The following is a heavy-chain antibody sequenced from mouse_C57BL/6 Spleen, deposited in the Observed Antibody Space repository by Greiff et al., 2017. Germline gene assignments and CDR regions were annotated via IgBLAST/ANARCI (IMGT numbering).Heavy chain of an antibody. CDR3: ARSKLGYYLDY. D-gene: IGHD4-1*01. CDR1: GYSFTDYN. CDR2: LNPNYGTP. J-gene: IGHJ2*01. V-gene: IGHV1-39*01. Sequence: VQLQQSGPELVKPGASVKISCKASGYSFTDYNMNWVKQSNGKSLAWIGVLNPNYGTPSYNQKFKGKATLTVDHSSSTAYMQLNRLTSEDSAVDYGARSKLGYYLDYWGQGTTRTVSS.